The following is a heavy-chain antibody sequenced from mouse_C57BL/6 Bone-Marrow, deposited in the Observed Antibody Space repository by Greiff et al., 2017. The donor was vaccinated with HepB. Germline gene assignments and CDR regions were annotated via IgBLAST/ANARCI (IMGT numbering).Heavy chain of an antibody. D-gene: IGHD1-1*01. CDR3: ARGGYGSSPWYFDV. Sequence: QVQLQQPGAELVRPGSSVKLSCKASGYTFTSYWMHWVKQRPIQGLEWIGNIDPSDSETHYNQKFKDKATLTVDKSSSTAYMQLSSLTSEDSAVYYCARGGYGSSPWYFDVWGTGTTVTVSS. CDR1: GYTFTSYW. V-gene: IGHV1-52*01. J-gene: IGHJ1*03. CDR2: IDPSDSET.